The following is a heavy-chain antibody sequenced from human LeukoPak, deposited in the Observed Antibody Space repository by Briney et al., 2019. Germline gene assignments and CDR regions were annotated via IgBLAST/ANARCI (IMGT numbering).Heavy chain of an antibody. V-gene: IGHV3-23*01. D-gene: IGHD3-22*01. CDR3: AKTRDYFDRTEYYRPDACDI. CDR2: ISGGSGST. J-gene: IGHJ3*02. CDR1: GITFYIYA. Sequence: AGYLSFSCAGSGITFYIYARAWVGQAQGKGLKGVSAISGGSGSTYYADSVKSQFSISTDKSNNHLYLQMNSLRAEDTALYYCAKTRDYFDRTEYYRPDACDIWGQGTMVTVSS.